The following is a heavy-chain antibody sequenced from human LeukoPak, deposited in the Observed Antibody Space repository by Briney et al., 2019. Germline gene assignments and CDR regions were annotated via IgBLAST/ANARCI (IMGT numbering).Heavy chain of an antibody. D-gene: IGHD5-18*01. Sequence: GASVKVSCKASGYTFTSYDINWVRQATGQGLEWMGWMNPNSGNTGHVQKFQGRVTMTRDTSIGTAYMELSSLRSEDTAVYYCATWYSYGLGFDYWDQGTLVTVSS. V-gene: IGHV1-8*01. CDR3: ATWYSYGLGFDY. CDR1: GYTFTSYD. CDR2: MNPNSGNT. J-gene: IGHJ4*02.